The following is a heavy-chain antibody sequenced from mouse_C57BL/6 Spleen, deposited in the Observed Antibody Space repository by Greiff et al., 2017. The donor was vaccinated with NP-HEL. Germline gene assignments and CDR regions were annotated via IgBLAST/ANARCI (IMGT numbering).Heavy chain of an antibody. J-gene: IGHJ1*03. Sequence: VQLQQPGAELVKPGASVKLSCKASGYTFTSYWMQWVKQRPGQGLEWIGEIDPSDSYTNYNQKFKGKATLTVDTSSSTAYMQLSSLTSEDSAVYYCARRNLYYSNAHWYFDVWGTGTTVTVSS. V-gene: IGHV1-50*01. D-gene: IGHD2-5*01. CDR3: ARRNLYYSNAHWYFDV. CDR1: GYTFTSYW. CDR2: IDPSDSYT.